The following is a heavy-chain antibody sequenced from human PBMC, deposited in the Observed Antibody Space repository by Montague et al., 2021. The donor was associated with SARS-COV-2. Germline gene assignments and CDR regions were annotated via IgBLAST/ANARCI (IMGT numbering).Heavy chain of an antibody. CDR2: INHSGST. V-gene: IGHV4-34*01. D-gene: IGHD3-22*01. Sequence: SETLSLTCAVYGGSFSGYYWSWIRQPPGKGLDWIVDINHSGSTNYNPSLKSRVSISLDTSKNQFSLKLSSVPAADTAVYYFARAIVDVTMMVVVMTGVEHYFDFWGQRTLVTVSS. CDR1: GGSFSGYY. J-gene: IGHJ4*02. CDR3: ARAIVDVTMMVVVMTGVEHYFDF.